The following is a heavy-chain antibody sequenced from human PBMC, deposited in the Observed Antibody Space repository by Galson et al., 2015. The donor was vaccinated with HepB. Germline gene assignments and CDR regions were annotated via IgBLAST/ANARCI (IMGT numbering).Heavy chain of an antibody. Sequence: QSGAEVKKPGDSLKISCKGSGYRFTTYWIGWVRQMPGKGLEWMGIIYPGDSDTRYSPSFQGQVTMSADKSISTAYLQWSSLKASDTAMYYCARPVYSSGGYLDCWGQGTLVTVSS. V-gene: IGHV5-51*01. CDR1: GYRFTTYW. D-gene: IGHD6-19*01. CDR2: IYPGDSDT. CDR3: ARPVYSSGGYLDC. J-gene: IGHJ4*02.